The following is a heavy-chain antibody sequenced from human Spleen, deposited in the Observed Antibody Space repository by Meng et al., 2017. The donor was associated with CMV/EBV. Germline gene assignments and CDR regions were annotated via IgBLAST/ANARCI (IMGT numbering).Heavy chain of an antibody. Sequence: GSITSTDTYWGWIRKSPGNGLEWIGTIDYRGSTYYNPSLKSRLTISVDTSPNHFSLYLHSVPAADTAVSSCARDASGFSGGYNCFDPWGPGTLVTVSS. CDR1: GSITSTDTY. CDR2: IDYRGST. D-gene: IGHD3-22*01. CDR3: ARDASGFSGGYNCFDP. J-gene: IGHJ5*02. V-gene: IGHV4-39*07.